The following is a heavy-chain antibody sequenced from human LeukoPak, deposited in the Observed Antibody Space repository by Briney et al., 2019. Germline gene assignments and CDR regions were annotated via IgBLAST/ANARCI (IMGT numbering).Heavy chain of an antibody. CDR3: AKSPLGYCSSTSCYRPYYFDY. J-gene: IGHJ4*02. V-gene: IGHV3-30*04. CDR1: GFTFSSYA. D-gene: IGHD2-2*01. Sequence: PGGSLRLSCAASGFTFSSYAMHWVRQAPGKGLEWVAVISYDGSNKYYADSVKGRFTISRDNSKNTLYLQMNSLRAEDTAVYYCAKSPLGYCSSTSCYRPYYFDYWGQGTLVTVSS. CDR2: ISYDGSNK.